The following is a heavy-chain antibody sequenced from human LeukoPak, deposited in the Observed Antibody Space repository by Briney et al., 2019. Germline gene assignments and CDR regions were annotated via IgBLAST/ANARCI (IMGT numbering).Heavy chain of an antibody. V-gene: IGHV4-4*07. CDR2: IYTSGST. CDR1: SGSITNYY. CDR3: ATSGGYSYGYGY. J-gene: IGHJ4*02. Sequence: SETLSLTCTVSSGSITNYYWSWIRQPAGKGLEWIVRIYTSGSTNYNPSLKSRVTISVDTSKNQFSLKLSSVTAADTAVYYCATSGGYSYGYGYWGQGTLVTVSS. D-gene: IGHD5-18*01.